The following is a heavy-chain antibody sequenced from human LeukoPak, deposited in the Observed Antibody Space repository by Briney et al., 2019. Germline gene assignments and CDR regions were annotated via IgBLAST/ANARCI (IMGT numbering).Heavy chain of an antibody. J-gene: IGHJ4*01. CDR1: GFTFNRHV. Sequence: GGSLRLSCAASGFTFNRHVMTWVRQAPGKGLEWVSAISGSGSTTYYADSVQGRFTISRDKSANMVYLQMSSLSAEDTALYYCARAGGATREGFDYWGQGTLITVSS. D-gene: IGHD1-26*01. V-gene: IGHV3-23*01. CDR3: ARAGGATREGFDY. CDR2: ISGSGSTT.